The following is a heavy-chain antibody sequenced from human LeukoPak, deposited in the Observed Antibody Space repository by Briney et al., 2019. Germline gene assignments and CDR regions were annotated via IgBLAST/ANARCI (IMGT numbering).Heavy chain of an antibody. CDR1: GFTFSSSA. CDR2: ISASGGST. CDR3: AKVSNYYYYYGMDV. J-gene: IGHJ6*02. V-gene: IGHV3-23*01. Sequence: GGSLRLSCAASGFTFSSSAMSWVRQVPGKGLEWVSGISASGGSTSYADSVRGRFTISRDSSKNTLYLQMNSLRAEDTAVYYCAKVSNYYYYYGMDVWGQGTTVTVSS.